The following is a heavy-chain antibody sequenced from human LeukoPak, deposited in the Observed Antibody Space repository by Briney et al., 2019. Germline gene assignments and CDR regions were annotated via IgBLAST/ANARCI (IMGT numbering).Heavy chain of an antibody. V-gene: IGHV3-30*02. CDR2: IRYDGSNK. J-gene: IGHJ6*03. CDR3: AKGYRYGDDGDYYYYMDV. D-gene: IGHD4-17*01. CDR1: GFTFSSYG. Sequence: GGSLRLSCAASGFTFSSYGMHWVRQAPGKGLEWVAFIRYDGSNKYYADSVKGRFTISRDNSKNTLYLQMNSLRAEDTAVYYCAKGYRYGDDGDYYYYMDVWGKGTTVTISS.